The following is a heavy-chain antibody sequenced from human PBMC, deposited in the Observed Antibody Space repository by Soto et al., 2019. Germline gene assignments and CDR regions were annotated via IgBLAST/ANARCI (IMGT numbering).Heavy chain of an antibody. D-gene: IGHD6-6*01. CDR2: MNHNSGHA. CDR1: GYTFSSYD. J-gene: IGHJ6*03. Sequence: VQLGQSGAEVKKPGASVKVSCKASGYTFSSYDIIWVRQATGQGLEWMGWMNHNSGHAGFAQKFQGRVTLTRNTSICTAYMELSSLRSEDTAVYFCARLLSSSTYYYYLDVGGNGTTVTVSS. CDR3: ARLLSSSTYYYYLDV. V-gene: IGHV1-8*01.